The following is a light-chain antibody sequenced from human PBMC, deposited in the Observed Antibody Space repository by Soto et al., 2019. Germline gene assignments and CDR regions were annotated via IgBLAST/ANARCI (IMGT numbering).Light chain of an antibody. CDR2: DAS. CDR1: QSVRTN. V-gene: IGKV3-11*01. CDR3: QQYRSWPS. J-gene: IGKJ5*01. Sequence: EIVLTQSPATLSLSPVRRATLSCRASQSVRTNLGLYQQQPGQAPNLLIYDASNRATGVPARFSGSGSGTYFTLTISRLEPEYFAVYYCQQYRSWPSFGQGTRLEIK.